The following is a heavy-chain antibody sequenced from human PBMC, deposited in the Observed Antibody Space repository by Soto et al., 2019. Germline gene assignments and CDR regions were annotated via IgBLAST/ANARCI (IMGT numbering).Heavy chain of an antibody. CDR2: ISSSGTTA. J-gene: IGHJ4*02. CDR3: ARDRGPPNFDWLLTL. CDR1: GFTFGDYY. V-gene: IGHV3-11*01. Sequence: QVQLVESGGGLVKPGGSLRLSCAISGFTFGDYYMSWIRQAPGKGLEWLAYISSSGTTADYSDSVKGRFTISRDNTKNSVFLQMHSLGADDTAVYYCARDRGPPNFDWLLTLWGQGTLVTVSS. D-gene: IGHD3-9*01.